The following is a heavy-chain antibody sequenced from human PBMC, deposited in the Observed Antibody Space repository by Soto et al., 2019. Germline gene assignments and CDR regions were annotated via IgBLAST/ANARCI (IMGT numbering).Heavy chain of an antibody. CDR3: AGYGITGTTPPPYYYYMDV. D-gene: IGHD1-7*01. CDR2: IYYSGIT. V-gene: IGHV4-39*01. J-gene: IGHJ6*03. CDR1: GGSISSSSYY. Sequence: QLQLQESGPGLVKPSETLSLTCTVSGGSISSSSYYWGWIRQPPGKGLEWIGSIYYSGITYYNPSLKSRVTKSVDRSKTQFSLKLSSVTAADTAVYYCAGYGITGTTPPPYYYYMDVWGKGTTVTVSS.